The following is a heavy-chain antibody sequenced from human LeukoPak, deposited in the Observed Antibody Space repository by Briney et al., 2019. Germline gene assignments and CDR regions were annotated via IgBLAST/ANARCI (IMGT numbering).Heavy chain of an antibody. V-gene: IGHV4-59*08. Sequence: SETLSLTCTVSGGSISSYYWSWIRQPPGKGLEWIGYIHYSGSTNYKSSLKSRVTISVDTSKNQFSLKLSSVTAADTAVYYCARADSSGYRGRAFDIWGQGTMVTVSS. J-gene: IGHJ3*02. D-gene: IGHD3-22*01. CDR1: GGSISSYY. CDR2: IHYSGST. CDR3: ARADSSGYRGRAFDI.